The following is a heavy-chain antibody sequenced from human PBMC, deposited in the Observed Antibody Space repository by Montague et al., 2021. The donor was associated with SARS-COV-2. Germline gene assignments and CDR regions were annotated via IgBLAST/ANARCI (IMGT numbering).Heavy chain of an antibody. CDR3: ATLPSSITVFGVVQGYYFDD. V-gene: IGHV4-34*01. CDR2: INHSGST. Sequence: SETLSLTCAVYGGSFSGYYWSWIRQPPGKGLEWIGEINHSGSTYYNPTLKSRVTISVDTSKNQFSLKLSSVTAADTAVYYCATLPSSITVFGVVQGYYFDDWGQGTLVTVSS. J-gene: IGHJ4*02. CDR1: GGSFSGYY. D-gene: IGHD3-3*01.